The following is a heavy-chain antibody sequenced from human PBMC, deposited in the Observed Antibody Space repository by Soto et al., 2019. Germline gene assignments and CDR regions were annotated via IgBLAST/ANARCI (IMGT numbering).Heavy chain of an antibody. Sequence: SVKVSCKASGGTFSSYAISWVRQAPGQGLEWMGGIIPIFGTANYAQKFQGRVTITADESTSTAYMELSNLRSEDTAVYYCARADITMVRGVIIAYFDYWGQGTLVTVSS. CDR3: ARADITMVRGVIIAYFDY. D-gene: IGHD3-10*01. V-gene: IGHV1-69*13. J-gene: IGHJ4*02. CDR1: GGTFSSYA. CDR2: IIPIFGTA.